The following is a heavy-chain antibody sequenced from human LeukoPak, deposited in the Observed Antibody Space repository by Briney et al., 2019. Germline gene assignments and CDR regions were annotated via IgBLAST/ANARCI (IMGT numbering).Heavy chain of an antibody. CDR3: AKGPSYYYDSSGLNWFDP. CDR2: ISWNSGSI. V-gene: IGHV3-9*01. J-gene: IGHJ5*02. CDR1: GFTFDDYA. Sequence: GRSLRLSCAASGFTFDDYAMHWVRQAPGKGLEWVSGISWNSGSIGYADSVKGRFTISRDNAKNSLYLQMNSLRAEDTALYYCAKGPSYYYDSSGLNWFDPWGQGTLVTVSS. D-gene: IGHD3-22*01.